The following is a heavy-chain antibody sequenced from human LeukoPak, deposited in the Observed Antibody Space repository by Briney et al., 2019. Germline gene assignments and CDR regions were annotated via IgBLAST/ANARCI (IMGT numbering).Heavy chain of an antibody. CDR2: ISGSGGST. D-gene: IGHD2-2*01. CDR3: ARIVVVPAAEHFDY. Sequence: GGSLRLSCAASGFTFGSYAMSWVHQAPGKGLEWVSAISGSGGSTYYADSVKGRFTISRDNSKNTLYLQMNSLRAEDTAVYYCARIVVVPAAEHFDYWGQGTLVTVSS. J-gene: IGHJ4*02. V-gene: IGHV3-23*01. CDR1: GFTFGSYA.